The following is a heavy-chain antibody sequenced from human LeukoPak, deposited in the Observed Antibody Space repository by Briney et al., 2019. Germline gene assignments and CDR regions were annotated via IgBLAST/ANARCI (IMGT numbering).Heavy chain of an antibody. J-gene: IGHJ4*02. CDR2: ISWNSGSI. Sequence: GGSLRLSCAAPGFTFDDYAMHWVRQAPGKGLEWVSGISWNSGSIGYADSVKGRFTISRDNAKNSLYLQMDSLRAEDTALYYCAKDILRTVTTLLPDYWGQGTLVTVSS. V-gene: IGHV3-9*01. CDR1: GFTFDDYA. CDR3: AKDILRTVTTLLPDY. D-gene: IGHD4-17*01.